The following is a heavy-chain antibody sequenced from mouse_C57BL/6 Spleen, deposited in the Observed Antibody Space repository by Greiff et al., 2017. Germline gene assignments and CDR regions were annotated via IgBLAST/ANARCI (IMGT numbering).Heavy chain of an antibody. CDR3: ARGPLSYYFDY. J-gene: IGHJ2*01. CDR1: GFTFSDYG. V-gene: IGHV5-17*01. Sequence: EVKLVESGGGLVKPGGSLKLSCAASGFTFSDYGMPWVRQAPEKGLEWVAYISSGSSTIYYADTVKGRFTISRDNAKNTLFLQMTSLRSEDTAMYYCARGPLSYYFDYWGQGTTLTVSS. CDR2: ISSGSSTI.